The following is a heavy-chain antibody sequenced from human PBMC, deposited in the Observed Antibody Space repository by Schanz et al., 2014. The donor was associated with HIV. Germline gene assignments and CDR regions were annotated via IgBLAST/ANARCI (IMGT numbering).Heavy chain of an antibody. CDR2: IYYDGTNK. CDR1: GFSFDTFG. Sequence: QVQLVESGGGVVQPGRSLRLSCAGSGFSFDTFGIHWVRQAPGKGLEWVALIYYDGTNKYYTDSVKGRFTISRDNSKNTLSLQMTALRTEDTAIYYCAKPEYDSSGNSQTHFDYWGQGTLVSVSS. CDR3: AKPEYDSSGNSQTHFDY. J-gene: IGHJ4*02. V-gene: IGHV3-30*18. D-gene: IGHD3-22*01.